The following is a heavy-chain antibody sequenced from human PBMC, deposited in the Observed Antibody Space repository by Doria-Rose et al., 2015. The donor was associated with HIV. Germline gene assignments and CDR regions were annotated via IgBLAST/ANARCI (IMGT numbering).Heavy chain of an antibody. V-gene: IGHV4-34*01. Sequence: QVQLQQWDAGLVKPSETLSLTCAVFGGSFSGYYWSWIRQPPGKGLEWIGEINHSGSTNYNTSLKSRVTISLDTSKNLFSRKLSSVTAADTAVYYCARGLLRGGWNDVDYYYGMDVRGQGTTVTVSS. CDR3: ARGLLRGGWNDVDYYYGMDV. D-gene: IGHD1-1*01. J-gene: IGHJ6*02. CDR1: GGSFSGYY. CDR2: INHSGST.